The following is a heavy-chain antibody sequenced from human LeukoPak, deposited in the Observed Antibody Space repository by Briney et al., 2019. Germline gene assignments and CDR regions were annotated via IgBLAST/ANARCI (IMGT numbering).Heavy chain of an antibody. J-gene: IGHJ4*02. Sequence: GGSLRLSCAASGFTFSSYSMNWVRQARGKGLEWVSSISSSSSYIYYADSVKGRFTISRDNAKNSLYLQMNSLRAEDTAVYYCARVISAAGIDYWGQGTLVTVSS. V-gene: IGHV3-21*01. CDR1: GFTFSSYS. D-gene: IGHD6-13*01. CDR3: ARVISAAGIDY. CDR2: ISSSSSYI.